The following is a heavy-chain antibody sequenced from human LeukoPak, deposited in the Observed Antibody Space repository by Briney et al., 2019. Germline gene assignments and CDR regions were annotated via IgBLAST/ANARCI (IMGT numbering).Heavy chain of an antibody. CDR3: ATSIAVAANGFDY. J-gene: IGHJ4*02. CDR2: FDPEDGEI. Sequence: ASVNVSCKVSGYTLTESSMHWVRQAPGKGLEWMGGFDPEDGEIIYAQKFQGRVTMTEDTSTYTAYMELSSLRSEDTAVYYCATSIAVAANGFDYWGQGTQVTVPS. V-gene: IGHV1-24*01. D-gene: IGHD6-19*01. CDR1: GYTLTESS.